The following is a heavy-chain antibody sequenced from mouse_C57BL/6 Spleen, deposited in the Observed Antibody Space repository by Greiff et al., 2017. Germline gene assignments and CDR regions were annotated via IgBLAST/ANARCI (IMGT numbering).Heavy chain of an antibody. D-gene: IGHD2-2*01. CDR2: IDPSDSYT. V-gene: IGHV1-69*01. Sequence: QVQLQQPGAELVMPGASVKLSCKASGYTFTSYWMHWVKQRPEQGLEWIGEIDPSDSYTNYNQKFKGKSTLTVDKSSSTAYMQLSSLTSEDSAVYYCARKSGYVPFDYWGQGTTLTVSS. J-gene: IGHJ2*01. CDR3: ARKSGYVPFDY. CDR1: GYTFTSYW.